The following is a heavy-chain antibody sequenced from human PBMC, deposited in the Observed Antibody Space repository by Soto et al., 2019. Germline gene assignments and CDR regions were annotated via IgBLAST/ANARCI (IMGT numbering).Heavy chain of an antibody. D-gene: IGHD2-15*01. CDR3: ARDGDIAVVVAATHRSWFDP. V-gene: IGHV1-18*01. Sequence: ASVKVSCKASGYTFNSYGIRWVRQAPGQGLERMGWISAYNGNTNYAQKLQGRVTMTTDTSTSTAYMELRSLRSDDTAVYYCARDGDIAVVVAATHRSWFDPWGQGTLDTFSS. CDR1: GYTFNSYG. J-gene: IGHJ5*02. CDR2: ISAYNGNT.